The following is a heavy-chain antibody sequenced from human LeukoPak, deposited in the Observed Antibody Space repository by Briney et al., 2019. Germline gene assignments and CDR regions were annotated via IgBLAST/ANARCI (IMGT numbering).Heavy chain of an antibody. CDR2: IIPIFGTA. CDR3: ARGTAAPSGGYYGMDV. J-gene: IGHJ6*02. CDR1: GGTFSSYA. Sequence: SVKVSCKASGGTFSSYAISWVRQAPGQGLEWMGGIIPIFGTANYAQKLQGRVTMTTDTSTSTAYMELRSLRSDDTAVYYCARGTAAPSGGYYGMDVWGQGTTVTVSS. D-gene: IGHD6-13*01. V-gene: IGHV1-69*05.